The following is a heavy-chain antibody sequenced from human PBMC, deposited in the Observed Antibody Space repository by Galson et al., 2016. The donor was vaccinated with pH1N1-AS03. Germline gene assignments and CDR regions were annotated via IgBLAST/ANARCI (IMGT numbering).Heavy chain of an antibody. J-gene: IGHJ3*01. CDR2: ISWNSGKL. D-gene: IGHD3-10*01. CDR1: GFTFEDHA. CDR3: ARDRLWSGDNEPFDL. Sequence: CAASGFTFEDHAMHWVRQIPGRGLEWVSHISWNSGKLGYAASVNGRFTISRDNAKNSVYLQMNRLRLEDTALYYCARDRLWSGDNEPFDLWGQGTVVTVS. V-gene: IGHV3-9*01.